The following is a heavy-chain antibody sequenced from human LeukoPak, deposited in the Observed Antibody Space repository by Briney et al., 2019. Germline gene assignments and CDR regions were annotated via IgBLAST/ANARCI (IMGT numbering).Heavy chain of an antibody. CDR1: GFTFSTYS. CDR3: ARDIPPVVATNPYYFYGMDV. J-gene: IGHJ6*02. V-gene: IGHV3-30-3*01. D-gene: IGHD5-12*01. Sequence: GGSLRLSCAASGFTFSTYSIQWVRQAPGKGLEWVAVISYDGSNKYYADSVKGRFTISRDNSKNTLFLQMNSLRPDDTAVYYCARDIPPVVATNPYYFYGMDVWGQGTMVTVSS. CDR2: ISYDGSNK.